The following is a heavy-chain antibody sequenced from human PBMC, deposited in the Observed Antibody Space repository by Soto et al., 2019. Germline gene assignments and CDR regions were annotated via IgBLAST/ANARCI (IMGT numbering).Heavy chain of an antibody. CDR3: ARDMLAAAGYDRGYYYGMDV. Sequence: QVQLVESGGGVVQPGRSLRLSCAASGFTFSSYAMHWVHQAPGKGLEWVAVISYDGSNKYYADSVKGRFTISRDNSKNTLYLQMNSLRAEDTAVYYCARDMLAAAGYDRGYYYGMDVWGQGTTVTVSS. D-gene: IGHD6-13*01. CDR1: GFTFSSYA. CDR2: ISYDGSNK. V-gene: IGHV3-30-3*01. J-gene: IGHJ6*02.